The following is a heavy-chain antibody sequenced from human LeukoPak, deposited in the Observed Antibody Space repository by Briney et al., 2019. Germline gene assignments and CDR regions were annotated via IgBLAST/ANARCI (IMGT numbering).Heavy chain of an antibody. J-gene: IGHJ4*02. D-gene: IGHD2-2*01. Sequence: SETLSLTCTVSGGSISSYYWSWIRQPPGKGLEWIGYIYYSGSTNYNPSLKSRVTISVDTSKNQFSLKLSSVTAADTAVYYCARGGGGYCSSTSCYLHPFDYWGQGTLVTVSS. V-gene: IGHV4-59*12. CDR1: GGSISSYY. CDR2: IYYSGST. CDR3: ARGGGGYCSSTSCYLHPFDY.